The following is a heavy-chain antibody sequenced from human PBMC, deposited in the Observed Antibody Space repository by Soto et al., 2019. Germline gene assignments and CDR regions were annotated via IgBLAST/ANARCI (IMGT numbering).Heavy chain of an antibody. D-gene: IGHD2-2*01. J-gene: IGHJ5*02. Sequence: SETLSLTCAVYGGSFSGYYWSWIRQHPGKGLEWIGEINHSGSTNYNPALKSRVTISVDTSKNQFSLKLSSVTTADTAVYYCARVRWCSSTSCYRGVNNWFDPWGQGTLVTVS. CDR3: ARVRWCSSTSCYRGVNNWFDP. V-gene: IGHV4-34*01. CDR1: GGSFSGYY. CDR2: INHSGST.